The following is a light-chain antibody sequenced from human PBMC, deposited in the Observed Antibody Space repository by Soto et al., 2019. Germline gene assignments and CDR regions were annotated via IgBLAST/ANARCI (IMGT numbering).Light chain of an antibody. CDR2: NNL. CDR1: SSNFGAGYE. CDR3: QSFDSSLRVYV. V-gene: IGLV1-40*01. J-gene: IGLJ1*01. Sequence: QSVLTQPPSVSGAPGQRVTISCTGSSSNFGAGYEVHWYKQLPGAAPTLVIFNNLNRPSGVPERFSGSKSGTSASLVISGLQAEDEADYDCQSFDSSLRVYVFGSGTKLTVL.